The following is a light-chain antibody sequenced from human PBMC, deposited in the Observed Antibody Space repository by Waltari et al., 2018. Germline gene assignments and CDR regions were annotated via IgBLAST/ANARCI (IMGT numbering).Light chain of an antibody. CDR3: QVWESSSDYYV. CDR2: YDN. J-gene: IGLJ1*01. Sequence: SYVLTQPPSVSVAPGKTARISCGGNSIGSKSVHWYQQKPGQTPVLVISYDNDRPSGIPGQFSGSKSENTATLTITRVEAGDEADYYCQVWESSSDYYVFGTGTKVTVL. CDR1: SIGSKS. V-gene: IGLV3-21*01.